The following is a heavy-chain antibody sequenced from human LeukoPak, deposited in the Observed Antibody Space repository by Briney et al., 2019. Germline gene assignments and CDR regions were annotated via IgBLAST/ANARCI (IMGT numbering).Heavy chain of an antibody. D-gene: IGHD5-12*01. V-gene: IGHV4-59*01. J-gene: IGHJ6*03. CDR1: GGFISDYY. CDR2: VFYNGST. CDR3: ARTTEGYAGGPGYSYYYYMDV. Sequence: SETLSLTCSISGGFISDYYWTWIRQPPGKEMEWIGYVFYNGSTNYNPSLKSRVTISVDTSKNQVSLKLRSVTAADTAVYYCARTTEGYAGGPGYSYYYYMDVWGKGTTVTISS.